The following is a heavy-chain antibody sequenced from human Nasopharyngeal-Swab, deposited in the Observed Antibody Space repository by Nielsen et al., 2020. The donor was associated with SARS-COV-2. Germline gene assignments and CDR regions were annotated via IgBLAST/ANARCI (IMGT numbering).Heavy chain of an antibody. Sequence: AAEKVGWKAAGYSGNSHYIQWVRQAPGQGLEWMGIINPSSGSTSYAQKFQGRVTMTRDTSTSTVYMDLSSLRSEDTAVYYCVVVTRGYWGQGTLVTVSS. CDR1: GYSGNSHY. D-gene: IGHD2-15*01. J-gene: IGHJ4*02. CDR3: VVVTRGY. CDR2: INPSSGST. V-gene: IGHV1-46*02.